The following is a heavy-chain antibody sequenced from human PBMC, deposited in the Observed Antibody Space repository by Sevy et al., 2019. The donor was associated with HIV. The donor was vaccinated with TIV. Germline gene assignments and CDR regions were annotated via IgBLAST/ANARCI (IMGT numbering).Heavy chain of an antibody. Sequence: SETLSLTCAVSGGSISSYYWSWIRQPPGKGLEWIGYIYYTGSANYNPSLKSRVTIAVDTSKNQFSLKLSSVTAADTAVYYCASAQPPTYYDFWSGYYHSDPWGQGTLVTVSS. D-gene: IGHD3-3*01. V-gene: IGHV4-59*01. J-gene: IGHJ5*02. CDR3: ASAQPPTYYDFWSGYYHSDP. CDR1: GGSISSYY. CDR2: IYYTGSA.